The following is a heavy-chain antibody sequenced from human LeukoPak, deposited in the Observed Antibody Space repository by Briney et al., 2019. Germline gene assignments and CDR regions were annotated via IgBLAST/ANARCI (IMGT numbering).Heavy chain of an antibody. CDR2: IYYSGST. J-gene: IGHJ4*02. CDR1: GGSISSSSHY. D-gene: IGHD3-22*01. Sequence: PSETLSLTCTVSGGSISSSSHYWGWIRQPPGKGLEWIGSIYYSGSTYYNPSLKSRVTISVDTSKNQFSLKLSSVTAADTAVYYCARQGGYYDSSGYYKLDYWGQGTLVTVSS. CDR3: ARQGGYYDSSGYYKLDY. V-gene: IGHV4-39*01.